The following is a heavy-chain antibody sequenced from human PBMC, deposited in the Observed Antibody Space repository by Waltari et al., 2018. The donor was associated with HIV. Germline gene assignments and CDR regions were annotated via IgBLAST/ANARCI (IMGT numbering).Heavy chain of an antibody. J-gene: IGHJ4*02. D-gene: IGHD3-9*01. CDR2: VYYSGSS. V-gene: IGHV4-39*01. CDR3: ARQYAWFDILTGSPPTYFFDS. CDR1: GDSINSRTSY. Sequence: KLQQSGPRLVNPSETLTLTCSVSGDSINSRTSYWGWIRQSPGKGLEYLGSVYYSGSSYHNPSLNSRLTLSADTSKNQLSLRLISVTATDTGVYYCARQYAWFDILTGSPPTYFFDSWGPGTLVTVSS.